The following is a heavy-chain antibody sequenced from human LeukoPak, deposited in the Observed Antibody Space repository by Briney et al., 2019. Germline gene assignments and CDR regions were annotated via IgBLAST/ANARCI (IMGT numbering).Heavy chain of an antibody. CDR2: LYYSGRT. CDR3: ARRRYYDGSGYLE. CDR1: GDSISRSDSY. J-gene: IGHJ1*01. V-gene: IGHV4-39*01. Sequence: SETLSLTCSVSGDSISRSDSYWDWIRRPPGKGLEWIGTLYYSGRTYYSPSLKSRVTMSVDTSKNQFSLNLRIVTAADTAVYYCARRRYYDGSGYLEWGQGTLLSVSS. D-gene: IGHD3-22*01.